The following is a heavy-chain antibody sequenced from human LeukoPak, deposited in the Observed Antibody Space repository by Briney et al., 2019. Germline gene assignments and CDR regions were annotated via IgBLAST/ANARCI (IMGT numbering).Heavy chain of an antibody. CDR3: AKEALWTYDSSGLFDY. CDR2: ISGSGGST. D-gene: IGHD3-22*01. CDR1: GFTFSSYA. J-gene: IGHJ4*02. V-gene: IGHV3-23*01. Sequence: GGSLRLSCAASGFTFSSYAMSWVRQAPGKGLEWVSAISGSGGSTYYADSVKGRFTISRDNSKNTLYLQMNSLRAEDTAVYYCAKEALWTYDSSGLFDYGGQGTLVTVSS.